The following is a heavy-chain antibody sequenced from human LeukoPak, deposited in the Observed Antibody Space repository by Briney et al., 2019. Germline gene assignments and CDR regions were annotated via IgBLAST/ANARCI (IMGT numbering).Heavy chain of an antibody. Sequence: GGSLRLSCAASGFTFSSYAMHWVRQAPGKGLEWVAVISYDGSNKYYADSVKGRFTISRDNSKNTLYLQMNSLRAEDTAVYYCARDRYYCTNGVCPYYYYGMDVWGQGTTVTVSS. CDR2: ISYDGSNK. J-gene: IGHJ6*02. D-gene: IGHD2-8*01. CDR1: GFTFSSYA. V-gene: IGHV3-30-3*01. CDR3: ARDRYYCTNGVCPYYYYGMDV.